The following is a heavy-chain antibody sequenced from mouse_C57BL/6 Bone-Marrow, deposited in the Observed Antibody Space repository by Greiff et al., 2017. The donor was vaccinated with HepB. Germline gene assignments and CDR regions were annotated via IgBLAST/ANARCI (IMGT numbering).Heavy chain of an antibody. D-gene: IGHD2-1*01. CDR2: ISYDGSN. Sequence: EVKLQESGPGLVKPSQSLSLTCSVTGYSITSGYYWNWIRQFPGNKLEWMGYISYDGSNNYNPSLKNRISITRDTSKNQFFLKLNSVTTEDTATYYCARSYGNYGGNWYFDVWGTGTTVTVSS. CDR3: ARSYGNYGGNWYFDV. CDR1: GYSITSGYY. V-gene: IGHV3-6*01. J-gene: IGHJ1*03.